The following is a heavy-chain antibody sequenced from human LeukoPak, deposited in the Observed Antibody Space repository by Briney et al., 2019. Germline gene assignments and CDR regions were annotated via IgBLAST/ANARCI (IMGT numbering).Heavy chain of an antibody. CDR2: IYPGDSDT. D-gene: IGHD5-18*01. CDR3: ARRRLDTAMADFNWFDP. V-gene: IGHV5-51*01. J-gene: IGHJ5*02. CDR1: GYSFTSYW. Sequence: PGESLKISCKGSGYSFTSYWIGWVRQMPGKGLEWMGIIYPGDSDTRYSPSFQGQVTISADKSISTAYLQWSSLKASDTAMYYCARRRLDTAMADFNWFDPWGQGTLVTVSS.